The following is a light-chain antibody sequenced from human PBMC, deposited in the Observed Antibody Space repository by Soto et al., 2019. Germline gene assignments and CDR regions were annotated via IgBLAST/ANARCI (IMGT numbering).Light chain of an antibody. CDR1: SSDVGGYNY. Sequence: QSALTQPASVSGSPGQSITISCTGTSSDVGGYNYVSWYQQHPGKAPKLMIYEVSNRPSGVSYRFSGSKSGNTASLTISGLQAEDEADYYCSSYTISSTWVFGGGTKLT. CDR2: EVS. V-gene: IGLV2-14*01. J-gene: IGLJ3*02. CDR3: SSYTISSTWV.